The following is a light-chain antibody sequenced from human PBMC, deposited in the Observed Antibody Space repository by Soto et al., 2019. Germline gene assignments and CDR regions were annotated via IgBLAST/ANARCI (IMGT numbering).Light chain of an antibody. CDR1: SNDVGLYNY. V-gene: IGLV2-14*01. J-gene: IGLJ1*01. Sequence: QSVLTQPASVSGSPGQSITISCTGTSNDVGLYNYVSWYQRHPGKAPKLMIYDVTHRPSGVSNRFSGSKSSNTASLTISGLQAEDEADYFRSSLTISGTYVFGTGTKVTVL. CDR2: DVT. CDR3: SSLTISGTYV.